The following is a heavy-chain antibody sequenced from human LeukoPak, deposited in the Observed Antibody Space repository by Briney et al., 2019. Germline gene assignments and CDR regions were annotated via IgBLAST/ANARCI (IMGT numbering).Heavy chain of an antibody. D-gene: IGHD5-24*01. Sequence: GGSLRLSCAASGFTFSSFGMHWVRQAPGKGLEWVAVIWNDGSNNYYADFVKGRFTISRDNAKNTLYLQMNSLRPEDTAVYYCASSMAYNCLDYWGQGTLVTVSS. CDR3: ASSMAYNCLDY. CDR1: GFTFSSFG. V-gene: IGHV3-33*01. CDR2: IWNDGSNN. J-gene: IGHJ4*02.